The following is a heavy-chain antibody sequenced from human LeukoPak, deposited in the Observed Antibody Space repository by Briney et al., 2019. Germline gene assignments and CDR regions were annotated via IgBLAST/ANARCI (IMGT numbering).Heavy chain of an antibody. V-gene: IGHV3-53*01. D-gene: IGHD2-15*01. CDR1: RFTFGDHA. Sequence: GGSLRLSCTASRFTFGDHAMSWVRQAPGKGLEWVSVIYSGGSTYYADSVKGRFAISRDNSKNTLYLQMNSLRAEDTAVYYCARGTVGYCSGGSCSLGYWGQGTLVTVSS. CDR2: IYSGGST. J-gene: IGHJ4*02. CDR3: ARGTVGYCSGGSCSLGY.